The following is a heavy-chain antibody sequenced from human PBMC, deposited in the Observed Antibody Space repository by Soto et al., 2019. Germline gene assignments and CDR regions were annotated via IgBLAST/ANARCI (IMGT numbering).Heavy chain of an antibody. CDR1: GYTFTNYW. V-gene: IGHV5-51*01. CDR3: ARHKSYSDSFKI. CDR2: IYPGDSDT. J-gene: IGHJ3*02. Sequence: PGESLKISCKGSGYTFTNYWIGWVRQMPGKGLEWMGIIYPGDSDTRYGPSFQGQVTISADKSISTAYLQWRSLKASDTALYYGARHKSYSDSFKIWGQGTMVTVSS. D-gene: IGHD3-10*01.